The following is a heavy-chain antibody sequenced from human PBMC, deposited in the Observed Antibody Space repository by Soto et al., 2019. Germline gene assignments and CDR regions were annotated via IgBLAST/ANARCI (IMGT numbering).Heavy chain of an antibody. V-gene: IGHV3-23*01. J-gene: IGHJ4*02. Sequence: GVLRLSCAASGFTFSNYAVSWVRQAPGKGLEWVSAISGSGGTTYYADSVKGRFTISRDNSKDTLHLQMNSLRAEDTAIYYCAKTPRQWLVYFDYWGQGALVTVSS. D-gene: IGHD6-19*01. CDR2: ISGSGGTT. CDR1: GFTFSNYA. CDR3: AKTPRQWLVYFDY.